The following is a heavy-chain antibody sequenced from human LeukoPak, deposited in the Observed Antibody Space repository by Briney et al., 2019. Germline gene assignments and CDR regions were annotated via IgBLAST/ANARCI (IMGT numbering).Heavy chain of an antibody. D-gene: IGHD6-13*01. J-gene: IGHJ4*02. CDR1: GFIFGDYG. CDR2: IRSKGYGGTT. Sequence: PGGSLRLSCTGSGFIFGDYGMSWFRQAPGKGLEWVGFIRSKGYGGTTEYAASVKGRFTISRDDSKSIAYLQMNSLKTEDTAVYYCTRASLLYSSSSEPLRYWGQGTLVTVSS. V-gene: IGHV3-49*03. CDR3: TRASLLYSSSSEPLRY.